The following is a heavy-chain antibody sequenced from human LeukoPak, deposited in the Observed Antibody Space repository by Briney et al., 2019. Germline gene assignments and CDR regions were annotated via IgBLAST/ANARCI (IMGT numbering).Heavy chain of an antibody. V-gene: IGHV3-23*01. Sequence: PGGSLRLSCAASGFTISSYAMSWVRQAPGKGLEWVSAINGSGGSTYYADPVNGRITISSANTKNTLQQQSTSTTAEATAEHYCVKASLYWGSYSGWGQGTLVTVSS. D-gene: IGHD1-26*01. CDR3: VKASLYWGSYSG. J-gene: IGHJ4*02. CDR1: GFTISSYA. CDR2: INGSGGST.